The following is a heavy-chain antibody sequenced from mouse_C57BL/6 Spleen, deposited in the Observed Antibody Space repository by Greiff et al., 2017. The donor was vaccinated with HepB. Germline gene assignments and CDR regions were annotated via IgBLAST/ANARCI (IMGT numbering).Heavy chain of an antibody. V-gene: IGHV1-52*01. D-gene: IGHD3-2*02. J-gene: IGHJ3*01. CDR1: GYTFTSYW. Sequence: QVQLKQPGAELVRPGSSVKLSCKASGYTFTSYWMHWVKQRPIQGLEWIGNIDPSDSETHYNQKFKDKATLTVDKSSSTAYMQLSSLTSEDSAVYYCARDSSGWGFAYWGQGTLVTVAA. CDR3: ARDSSGWGFAY. CDR2: IDPSDSET.